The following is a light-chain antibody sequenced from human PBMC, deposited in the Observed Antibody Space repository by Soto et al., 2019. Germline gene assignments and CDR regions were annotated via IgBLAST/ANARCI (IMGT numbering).Light chain of an antibody. CDR3: LQHNSNPLT. CDR2: AAF. V-gene: IGKV1-17*03. J-gene: IGKJ4*01. CDR1: QVLSTF. Sequence: MPMTHSEAAMSASVRDRGTITCRAAQVLSTFLAWFQQKPATVPKTLIYAAFSLQSGVPSRFSGSVSGIAFTLTISSLQPEDFAPNYWLQHNSNPLTFGGGAKVDMK.